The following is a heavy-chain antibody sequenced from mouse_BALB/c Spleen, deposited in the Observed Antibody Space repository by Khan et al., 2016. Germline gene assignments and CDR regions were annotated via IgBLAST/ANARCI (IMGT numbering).Heavy chain of an antibody. D-gene: IGHD4-1*01. V-gene: IGHV5-9-4*01. Sequence: EVELVESGGGLVKPGGSLKLSCAASGFTFSSYAMSWVRQSPEKRLEWVAEISSGGSYTYYPDTVTGRFTISRDNAKNTLYLEMSSLRSEDTAMXYCATGTAYWGQGTLVTVSA. CDR3: ATGTAY. J-gene: IGHJ3*01. CDR1: GFTFSSYA. CDR2: ISSGGSYT.